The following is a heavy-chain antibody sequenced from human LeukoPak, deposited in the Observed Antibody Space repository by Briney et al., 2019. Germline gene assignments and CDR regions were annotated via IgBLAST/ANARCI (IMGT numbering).Heavy chain of an antibody. J-gene: IGHJ4*02. CDR2: IKQDGSEK. CDR3: ARDRGSSGWYEFDY. CDR1: GFTSSSYW. V-gene: IGHV3-7*01. D-gene: IGHD6-19*01. Sequence: GGSLRISCAASGFTSSSYWMSWVREAPGEGLEGVANIKQDGSEKYYVDSVKGRFTISRDNAKNSLYLQMNSLRAEDTVVYYCARDRGSSGWYEFDYWGQGTLVTVSS.